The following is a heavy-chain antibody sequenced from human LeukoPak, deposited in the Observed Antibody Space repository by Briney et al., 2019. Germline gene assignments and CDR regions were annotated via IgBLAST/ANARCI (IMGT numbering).Heavy chain of an antibody. CDR3: ARYYIEGRCFDY. J-gene: IGHJ4*02. CDR1: GYTFTGYY. D-gene: IGHD3-10*01. CDR2: INPNSGGT. V-gene: IGHV1-2*02. Sequence: ASVKVSFKASGYTFTGYYLHFVRQAPGHGLEWMGWINPNSGGTNYAQKFQGRVTMTRDTSIRTAYMELSRLRSDDTAMYYCARYYIEGRCFDYWGQGTLVTVSS.